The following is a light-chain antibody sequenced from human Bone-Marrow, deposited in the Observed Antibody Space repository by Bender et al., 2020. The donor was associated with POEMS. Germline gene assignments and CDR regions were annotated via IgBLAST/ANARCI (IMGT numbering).Light chain of an antibody. Sequence: QSVLTQPPSVSGAPGQRVTISCTGSTSNIGAGYDVDWYQHLPGKAPKLLIYTNTHRPSGVPARFSGSKSGNTASLTISGLQAEDEADYYCCSYGTTIYVLFGGGTKLTVL. CDR3: CSYGTTIYVL. CDR1: TSNIGAGYD. J-gene: IGLJ3*02. V-gene: IGLV1-40*01. CDR2: TNT.